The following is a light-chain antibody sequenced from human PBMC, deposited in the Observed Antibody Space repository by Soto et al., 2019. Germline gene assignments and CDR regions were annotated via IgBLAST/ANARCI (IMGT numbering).Light chain of an antibody. CDR2: DAS. CDR1: QGISIY. CDR3: QQYHNLPPRIT. Sequence: DIQMTQSPPSLSASVGDRVTITCQASQGISIYLNWFQQKPGRAPKVLIYDASNLETGVPSRFSGSGSGTDFTFTISSLQPEDVATYYCQQYHNLPPRITFGQGTRLEIK. J-gene: IGKJ5*01. V-gene: IGKV1-33*01.